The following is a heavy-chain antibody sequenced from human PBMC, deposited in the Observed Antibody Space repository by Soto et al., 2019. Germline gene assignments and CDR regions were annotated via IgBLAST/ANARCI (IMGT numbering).Heavy chain of an antibody. CDR2: INPSGGST. Sequence: ASVKVSCKAPGYTFTSYYMHWVRQAPGQGLEWMGIINPSGGSTSYAQKFQGRVTMTRDTSTSTVYMELSSLRSEDTAVYYCARVFXIAAAGTGHYYYYGMDVWGQGTTVTVSS. D-gene: IGHD6-13*01. CDR1: GYTFTSYY. V-gene: IGHV1-46*01. CDR3: ARVFXIAAAGTGHYYYYGMDV. J-gene: IGHJ6*02.